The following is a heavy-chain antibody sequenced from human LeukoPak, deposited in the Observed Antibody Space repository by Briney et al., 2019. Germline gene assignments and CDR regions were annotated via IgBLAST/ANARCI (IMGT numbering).Heavy chain of an antibody. CDR3: ARDFYTNYYHSNGDDFDF. J-gene: IGHJ4*02. CDR2: ISPDGSTT. D-gene: IGHD3-22*01. CDR1: GFTFSSKW. V-gene: IGHV3-74*01. Sequence: GGSLRLSCAAPGFTFSSKWMHWVRQAPGRGLVWVSRISPDGSTTSYADSVKARFTISRDNARNTLFLQMNSLRAEDTAVYYCARDFYTNYYHSNGDDFDFWGQGTLVTVSS.